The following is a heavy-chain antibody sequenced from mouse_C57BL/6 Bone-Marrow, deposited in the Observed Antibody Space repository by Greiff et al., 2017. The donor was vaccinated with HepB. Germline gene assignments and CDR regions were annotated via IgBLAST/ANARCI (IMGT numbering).Heavy chain of an antibody. Sequence: EVKVVESGGGLVQPGGSLKLSCAASGFTFSDYGMAWVRQAPRKGPEWVAFISNLAYSIYYADTVTGRFTISRENAKNTLYLEMSSLRSEDTAMYYCARGTGTDWYFDVWGTGTTVTVSS. V-gene: IGHV5-15*01. D-gene: IGHD4-1*01. CDR3: ARGTGTDWYFDV. CDR2: ISNLAYSI. CDR1: GFTFSDYG. J-gene: IGHJ1*03.